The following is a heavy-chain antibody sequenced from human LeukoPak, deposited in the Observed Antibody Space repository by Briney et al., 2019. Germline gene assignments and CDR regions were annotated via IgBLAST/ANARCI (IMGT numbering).Heavy chain of an antibody. CDR3: AKDRSTTWACDY. CDR1: GFAFSSDA. D-gene: IGHD6-13*01. V-gene: IGHV3-30*18. CDR2: ISYDANVK. J-gene: IGHJ4*02. Sequence: VRSLRLSCAASGFAFSSDAMHWVRQAPGKGLEWVAFISYDANVKRYADSVKGRFTISRDNSKNTVYLQMSSLRPEDTAVYHCAKDRSTTWACDYWGQGTLVTVSS.